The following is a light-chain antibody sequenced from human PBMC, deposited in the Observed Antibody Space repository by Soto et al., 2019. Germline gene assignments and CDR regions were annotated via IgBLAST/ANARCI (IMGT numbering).Light chain of an antibody. CDR2: NAS. V-gene: IGKV1-5*01. J-gene: IGKJ1*01. CDR1: QSISRW. CDR3: NPYNGILWT. Sequence: DIQMTQSPSTLSASVGDRVTITCRASQSISRWLAWSQQKPGKAPKLLIFNASTLESGVPSRFSGSASGTELLLTTGSRQPEDFATYYSNPYNGILWTFGQGTKVNFK.